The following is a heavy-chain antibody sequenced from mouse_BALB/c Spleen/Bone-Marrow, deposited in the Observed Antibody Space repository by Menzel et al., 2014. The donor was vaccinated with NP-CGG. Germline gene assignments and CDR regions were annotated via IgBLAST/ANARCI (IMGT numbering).Heavy chain of an antibody. CDR3: AMGVRLYWYFDV. Sequence: EVQLQQSGPELVKPGASVKMSCKASGYIFTDYYMKWVKQSHGKGLEWIGDINPINGDTFYNQKFKGKATLTVHRSSSTAYMQLDSLTSEDSAVYYCAMGVRLYWYFDVWGAGTTVTVSS. D-gene: IGHD2-3*01. CDR1: GYIFTDYY. J-gene: IGHJ1*01. CDR2: INPINGDT. V-gene: IGHV1-26*01.